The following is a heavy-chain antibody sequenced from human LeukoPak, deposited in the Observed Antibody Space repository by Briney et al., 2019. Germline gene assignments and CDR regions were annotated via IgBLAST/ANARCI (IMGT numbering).Heavy chain of an antibody. Sequence: PSETLSLTCAVSGGSISSSNWWSWVRQPPGKGLEWIGETYHSGSTNYNSSLKSRVTISVDKSKNQFSLKLSSVTAADTAVYYCARVVVASNWFDPWGQGTLVAVSS. J-gene: IGHJ5*02. V-gene: IGHV4-4*02. CDR1: GGSISSSNW. CDR3: ARVVVASNWFDP. D-gene: IGHD3-22*01. CDR2: TYHSGST.